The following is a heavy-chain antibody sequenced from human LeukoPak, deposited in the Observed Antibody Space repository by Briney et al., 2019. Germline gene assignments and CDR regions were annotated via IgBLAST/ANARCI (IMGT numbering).Heavy chain of an antibody. CDR2: ISAYNGNT. J-gene: IGHJ3*02. CDR1: GYTFTSYG. V-gene: IGHV1-18*01. CDR3: ARDRRICSSTSCYTAAFGI. Sequence: ASVKVSCKASGYTFTSYGISWVRQAPGQGLEWVGWISAYNGNTNYAQKLQGRVTMTTDTSTSTAYMELRSLRSDDTAVYYCARDRRICSSTSCYTAAFGIWGQGTMVTVSS. D-gene: IGHD2-2*02.